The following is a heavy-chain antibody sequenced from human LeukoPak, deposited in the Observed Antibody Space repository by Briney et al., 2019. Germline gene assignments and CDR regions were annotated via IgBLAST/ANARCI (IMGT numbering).Heavy chain of an antibody. J-gene: IGHJ2*01. CDR3: AKEASWNHWYFDL. Sequence: PGGSLRLSCAASGFTFSSYSIHWVRQAPGKGLEWVTVIGDDGRTTYYADSVKGLFTISRDNSKNTLYLQMNSLRLEDTAVYYCAKEASWNHWYFDLWGRGTLVTVSS. V-gene: IGHV3-30*18. CDR2: IGDDGRTT. D-gene: IGHD1-1*01. CDR1: GFTFSSYS.